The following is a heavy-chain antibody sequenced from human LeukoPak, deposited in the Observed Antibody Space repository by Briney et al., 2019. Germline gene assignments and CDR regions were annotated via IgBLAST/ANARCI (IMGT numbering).Heavy chain of an antibody. V-gene: IGHV4-39*01. J-gene: IGHJ4*02. CDR2: IHNSEST. CDR3: WAIVVSTKLDY. Sequence: SETLSLTSTVSGGSISTSSYYWGWIRQPPGKGLEWIGNIHNSESTYYNPSLKSRVTMSVDTSKNQFSLKLSSVTAADTAVYYCWAIVVSTKLDYWGQGTLVTVSS. D-gene: IGHD1-26*01. CDR1: GGSISTSSYY.